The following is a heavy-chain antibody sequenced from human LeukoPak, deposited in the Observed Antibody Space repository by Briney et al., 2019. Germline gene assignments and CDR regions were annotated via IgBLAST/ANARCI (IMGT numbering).Heavy chain of an antibody. V-gene: IGHV4-34*01. CDR3: ASPGAGGNSAGLDY. D-gene: IGHD4-23*01. J-gene: IGHJ4*02. Sequence: SETLSLTCAVSGGSFSGYYWTWIRQPPGKGLEWIGEINHSGSANYNPSLKSRVTISVDTSKNQFSLKLSSVTAADTAVYYCASPGAGGNSAGLDYWGQGTLVTVSS. CDR1: GGSFSGYY. CDR2: INHSGSA.